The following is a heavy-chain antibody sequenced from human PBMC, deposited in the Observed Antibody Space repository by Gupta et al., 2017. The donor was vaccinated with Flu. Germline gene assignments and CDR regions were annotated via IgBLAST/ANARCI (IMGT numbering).Heavy chain of an antibody. V-gene: IGHV3-23*01. CDR3: ARGGYATNWYFDS. Sequence: EVQLLESGGNLIQSGGSLRLSCAASGLTFVPYAMSWVRQAPGKGLEWVSAISASGVTYYADSVMGRFTFSRDSSKDTVYLQMNSLRPEDTAVYYCARGGYATNWYFDSWGQGALVTVSS. D-gene: IGHD1-1*01. J-gene: IGHJ4*02. CDR1: GLTFVPYA. CDR2: ISASGVT.